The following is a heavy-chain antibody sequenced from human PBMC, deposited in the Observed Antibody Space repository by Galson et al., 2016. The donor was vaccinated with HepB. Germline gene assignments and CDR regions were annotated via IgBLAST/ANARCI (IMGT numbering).Heavy chain of an antibody. CDR2: IDPSDPYT. D-gene: IGHD6-19*01. CDR3: AIRLYSSGSFDY. V-gene: IGHV5-10-1*01. Sequence: QSGAEVKKPGESLRISCMGSGYNFITYWISWVRQMPGKGLEWMGSIDPSDPYTNYSPPFQGHVTISTDRSISTAYLQWSSLKASDTAIYYCAIRLYSSGSFDYWGQGTLVTVSS. J-gene: IGHJ4*02. CDR1: GYNFITYW.